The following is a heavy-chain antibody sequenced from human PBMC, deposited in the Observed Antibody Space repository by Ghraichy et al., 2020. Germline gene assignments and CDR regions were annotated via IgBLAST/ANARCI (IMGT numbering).Heavy chain of an antibody. CDR1: GFTFSSYS. CDR3: ARDLAPVYDSTSTYYYYYYGMDV. Sequence: GGSLRLSCAASGFTFSSYSMNWVRQAPGKGLEWVSYISSSSSTIYYADSVKGRFTISRDNAKNSLYLQMNSLRDEDTAVYYCARDLAPVYDSTSTYYYYYYGMDVWGQGTTVTVSS. V-gene: IGHV3-48*02. J-gene: IGHJ6*02. D-gene: IGHD2-2*01. CDR2: ISSSSSTI.